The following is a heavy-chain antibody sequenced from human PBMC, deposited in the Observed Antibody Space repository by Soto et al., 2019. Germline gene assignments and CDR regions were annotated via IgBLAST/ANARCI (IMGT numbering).Heavy chain of an antibody. V-gene: IGHV4-61*01. CDR1: GGSVNSANYF. J-gene: IGHJ6*02. CDR3: ARVRLETDEGGYSHYHGLDV. CDR2: IYHDGRT. Sequence: KPSETLSLTCTVSGGSVNSANYFWSWIRQPPGKGLEWIGYIYHDGRTAYNPPLRSRVTISVDSSKNQFSLNLTSVTAADTGVSFCARVRLETDEGGYSHYHGLDVWGQGTTVTVSS. D-gene: IGHD1-1*01.